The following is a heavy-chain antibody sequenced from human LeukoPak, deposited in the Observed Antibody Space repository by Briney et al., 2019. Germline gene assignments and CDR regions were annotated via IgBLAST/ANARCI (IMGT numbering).Heavy chain of an antibody. CDR1: GGSFSGYY. Sequence: SETLSLTCAVYGGSFSGYYWSWIRQPPGKGLEWIGEINHSGSTNYNASLKSRVTISVDTSKNQFSLNLSSVTAADTAVYYCARGLRILGIAVAGEGNYHYYMDVWGKGTTVTVSS. CDR2: INHSGST. J-gene: IGHJ6*03. D-gene: IGHD6-19*01. V-gene: IGHV4-34*01. CDR3: ARGLRILGIAVAGEGNYHYYMDV.